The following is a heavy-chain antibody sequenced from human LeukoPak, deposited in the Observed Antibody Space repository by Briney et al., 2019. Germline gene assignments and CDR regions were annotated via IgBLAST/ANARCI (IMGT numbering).Heavy chain of an antibody. CDR3: ARDVDYYDSSGYYYDFDY. CDR2: INPNSGGT. Sequence: ASVKVSCKASGYTFTGYYIHWVRQAPGQGLEWMGWINPNSGGTNYAQKFQGRVTMTRDTSISTANMDLSRLRSDDTAVYYCARDVDYYDSSGYYYDFDYWGQGTLVTVSS. J-gene: IGHJ4*02. V-gene: IGHV1-2*02. CDR1: GYTFTGYY. D-gene: IGHD3-22*01.